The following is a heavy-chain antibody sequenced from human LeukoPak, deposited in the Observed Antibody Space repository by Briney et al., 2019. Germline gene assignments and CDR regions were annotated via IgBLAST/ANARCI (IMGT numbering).Heavy chain of an antibody. V-gene: IGHV3-23*01. CDR2: ISGSGGST. J-gene: IGHJ4*02. D-gene: IGHD3-10*01. CDR3: AKRGYSGLGGD. Sequence: GGSLRLSCAASGFTFSSYGMSWVRQAPGKGLEWVSAISGSGGSTYYADSVKGRFTISRDNSKNTLYLQMNSLRAEDTAVYYCAKRGYSGLGGDWGQGTLVTVSS. CDR1: GFTFSSYG.